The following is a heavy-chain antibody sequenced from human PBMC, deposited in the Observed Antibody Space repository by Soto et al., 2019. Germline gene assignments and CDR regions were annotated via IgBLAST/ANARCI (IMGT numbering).Heavy chain of an antibody. V-gene: IGHV3-66*01. J-gene: IGHJ4*02. Sequence: EVQLVESGGGLVQPGGSLRVSCAASGFTVSSNSMSWVRQAPGKGLEWVSLIYSGGSTYYADSVKGRFTISRDNSRNTLYLQMNSLRAEDTAVYYCARDRGSGWLDYWGQGTMVTVSS. D-gene: IGHD6-19*01. CDR1: GFTVSSNS. CDR2: IYSGGST. CDR3: ARDRGSGWLDY.